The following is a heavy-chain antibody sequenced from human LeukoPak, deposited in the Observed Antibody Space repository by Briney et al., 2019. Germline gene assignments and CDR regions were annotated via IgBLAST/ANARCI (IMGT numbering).Heavy chain of an antibody. V-gene: IGHV1-2*02. J-gene: IGHJ5*02. CDR2: INPNSGAT. CDR3: AKEGVGFDP. CDR1: GYTFTGYY. Sequence: ASVKVSCKASGYTFTGYYLHWVRQAPGQGLEWMGSINPNSGATDYAQNSQGRVTMTRDTSISTAYMELSSLRSDDTALYFCAKEGVGFDPWGQGALVTVSS.